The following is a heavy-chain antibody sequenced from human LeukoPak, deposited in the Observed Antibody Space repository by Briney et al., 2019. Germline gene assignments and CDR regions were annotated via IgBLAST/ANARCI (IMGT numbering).Heavy chain of an antibody. CDR2: IKLDGSEK. V-gene: IGHV3-7*01. J-gene: IGHJ4*02. CDR1: GFSFSSYW. D-gene: IGHD2-2*01. CDR3: AKGRSGSASWALQIFDN. Sequence: GGSLRLSCAASGFSFSSYWMSWVRQAPGKGLEWVANIKLDGSEKYYVDSVKGRFIISRDNAKNSLYLQMNSLRVEDTAVYYCAKGRSGSASWALQIFDNWGQGTLVTVSS.